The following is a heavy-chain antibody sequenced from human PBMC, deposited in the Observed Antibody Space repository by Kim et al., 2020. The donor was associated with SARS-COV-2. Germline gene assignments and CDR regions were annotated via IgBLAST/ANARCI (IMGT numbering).Heavy chain of an antibody. J-gene: IGHJ6*02. Sequence: GGSLRLSCAASGFTFSSCAMHWVRQAPGKGLEWVAVISYDGSNKNYADSVKGRFTISRDNSKNTLYLQMNSLRAEDTALYDCARDPWSRLRGVTYSYYGMDVCGQGTTVTVSS. D-gene: IGHD3-10*01. CDR3: ARDPWSRLRGVTYSYYGMDV. CDR2: ISYDGSNK. V-gene: IGHV3-30-3*01. CDR1: GFTFSSCA.